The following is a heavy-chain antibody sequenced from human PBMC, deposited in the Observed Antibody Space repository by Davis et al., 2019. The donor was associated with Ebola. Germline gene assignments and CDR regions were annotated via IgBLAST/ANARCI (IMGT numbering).Heavy chain of an antibody. J-gene: IGHJ4*02. D-gene: IGHD4-17*01. CDR2: ISYDGSNK. Sequence: PGGSLRLSCAASGFTFSSYAMHWVRQAPGKGLEWVAVISYDGSNKYYADSVKGRFTISRDNSKNTLYLQMNSLRADDTAVYYCARGGGMTTVTRGWNFDYWGQGTLVTVSS. CDR3: ARGGGMTTVTRGWNFDY. CDR1: GFTFSSYA. V-gene: IGHV3-30-3*01.